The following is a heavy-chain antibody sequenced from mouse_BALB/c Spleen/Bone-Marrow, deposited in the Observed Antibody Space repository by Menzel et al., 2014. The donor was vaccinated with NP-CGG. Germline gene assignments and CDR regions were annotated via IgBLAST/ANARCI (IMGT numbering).Heavy chain of an antibody. Sequence: VQLVESGAELMKPGASVKISCKATGYTFSSYWIEWVKQRPGHGLEWIGEILPGSGSTNYNEKFKGKATFTADTSSNTAYMQLSSLTSEDSAVYYCARSRGGFYFDYWDQGTTLTVSS. V-gene: IGHV1-9*01. CDR2: ILPGSGST. CDR3: ARSRGGFYFDY. CDR1: GYTFSSYW. J-gene: IGHJ2*01. D-gene: IGHD1-1*01.